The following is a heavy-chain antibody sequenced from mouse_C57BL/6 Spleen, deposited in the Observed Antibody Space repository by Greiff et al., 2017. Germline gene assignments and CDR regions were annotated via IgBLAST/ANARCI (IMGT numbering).Heavy chain of an antibody. J-gene: IGHJ4*01. CDR1: GYTFTSYW. V-gene: IGHV1-72*01. CDR3: ARARNLYAMDY. CDR2: IDPNSGGT. Sequence: VKLQQPGAELVKPGASVKLSCKASGYTFTSYWMHWVKQRPGRGLEWIGRIDPNSGGTKYNEKFKSKATLTVDKPSSTADMQRSSLTYEDSAVYYCARARNLYAMDYWGQGTSVTVSS. D-gene: IGHD2-1*01.